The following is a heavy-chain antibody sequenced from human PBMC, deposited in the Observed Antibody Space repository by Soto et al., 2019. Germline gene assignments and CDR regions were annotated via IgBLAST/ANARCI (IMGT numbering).Heavy chain of an antibody. Sequence: VGSLRLSCAASGFTFSSYSMNWVRQAPGKGLEWVSSISSSSSYIYCADSVKGRFTISRDNAKNSLYLQMKSLRAEDTAVYYCARGSMDSSSSGYYYYGMDVWGQGTTVTVSS. D-gene: IGHD6-6*01. CDR1: GFTFSSYS. CDR3: ARGSMDSSSSGYYYYGMDV. V-gene: IGHV3-21*01. J-gene: IGHJ6*02. CDR2: ISSSSSYI.